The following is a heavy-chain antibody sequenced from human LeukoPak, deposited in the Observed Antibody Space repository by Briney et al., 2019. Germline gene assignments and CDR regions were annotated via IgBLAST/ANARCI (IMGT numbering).Heavy chain of an antibody. J-gene: IGHJ4*02. CDR2: ISYSGSG. Sequence: PSETLSLTCTVSGGSISSYYWSWIRQPPEKGLEWIGYISYSGSGNNNPSLKSRVTISVDTSKNQFSLKLSSVAAADTAVYYCARFGYSSPRRAFDYWGQGTLVTVPS. CDR1: GGSISSYY. V-gene: IGHV4-59*01. CDR3: ARFGYSSPRRAFDY. D-gene: IGHD4-11*01.